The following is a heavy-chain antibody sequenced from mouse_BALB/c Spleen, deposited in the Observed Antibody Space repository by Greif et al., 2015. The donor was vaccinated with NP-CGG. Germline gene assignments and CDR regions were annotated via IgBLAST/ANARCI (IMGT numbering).Heavy chain of an antibody. J-gene: IGHJ4*01. Sequence: DVKLVESGGGLVKPGGSLKLSCAASGFTFSSYTMSRVRQTPEKRLEWVATISSGGSYTYYPDSVKGRFTISRDKAKNTLYLQMSSLKSEDTAMYYCTRGGNYAMDYWGQGTSVTVSS. D-gene: IGHD2-14*01. CDR2: ISSGGSYT. CDR1: GFTFSSYT. V-gene: IGHV5-6-4*01. CDR3: TRGGNYAMDY.